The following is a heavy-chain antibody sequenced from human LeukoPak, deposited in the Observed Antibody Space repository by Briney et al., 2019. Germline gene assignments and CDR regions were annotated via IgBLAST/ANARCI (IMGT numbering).Heavy chain of an antibody. CDR1: GGSISSSSYY. J-gene: IGHJ1*01. V-gene: IGHV4-39*01. Sequence: PSETLSLTCTVSGGSISSSSYYWGWIRQPPGKGLEWIGSIYYSGSTYYNPSLKSRVTISVDTSKNQFSLKLGSVTAADTAVYYCATPIGYCSSTSCYEAFQHWGQGTLVTVSS. CDR3: ATPIGYCSSTSCYEAFQH. CDR2: IYYSGST. D-gene: IGHD2-2*01.